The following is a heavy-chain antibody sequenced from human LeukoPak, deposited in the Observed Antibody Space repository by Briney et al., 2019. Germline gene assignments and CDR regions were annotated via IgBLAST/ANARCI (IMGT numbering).Heavy chain of an antibody. V-gene: IGHV4-30-4*08. J-gene: IGHJ6*03. CDR3: AREAGLRWFWSGRDYYYYMDV. CDR1: GGSISSGDYY. Sequence: SQTLSLTCTVSGGSISSGDYYWSWIRQPPGKGLEWIVYIYYSGSTYYNPSLKSRVTISVDTSKNQFSLKLSSVTAADTAVYYCAREAGLRWFWSGRDYYYYMDVWGKGTTVTVSS. CDR2: IYYSGST. D-gene: IGHD3-3*01.